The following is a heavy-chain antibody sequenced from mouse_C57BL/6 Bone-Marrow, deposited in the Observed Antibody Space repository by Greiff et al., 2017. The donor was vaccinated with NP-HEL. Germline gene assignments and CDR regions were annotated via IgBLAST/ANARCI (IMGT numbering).Heavy chain of an antibody. J-gene: IGHJ1*03. CDR1: GYTFTSYW. Sequence: QVQLQQPGAKLVKPGASVMMSCKASGYTFTSYWITWVKQRPGQGLERIGDLYPGSGSTNYNEKFKSKATLTVDTSSSTAYMQLSSLTSEDSAVYYCARAFYYGIWYFDVWGTGTTVTVSS. V-gene: IGHV1-55*01. CDR3: ARAFYYGIWYFDV. CDR2: LYPGSGST. D-gene: IGHD1-1*01.